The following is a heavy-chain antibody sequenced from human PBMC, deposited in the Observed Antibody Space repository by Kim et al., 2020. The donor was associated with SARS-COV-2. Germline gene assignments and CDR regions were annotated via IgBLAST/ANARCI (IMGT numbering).Heavy chain of an antibody. Sequence: GGSLRLSCAASGFTFSSYSMNWVRQAPGKGLEWVSSISSSSSYIYYADSVKGRFTISRDNAKNSLYLQMNSLRAEDTAVYYCARHVAAAGHPNYNYYGMDAWGQGTTVTVSS. CDR1: GFTFSSYS. CDR2: ISSSSSYI. CDR3: ARHVAAAGHPNYNYYGMDA. V-gene: IGHV3-21*01. J-gene: IGHJ6*02. D-gene: IGHD6-13*01.